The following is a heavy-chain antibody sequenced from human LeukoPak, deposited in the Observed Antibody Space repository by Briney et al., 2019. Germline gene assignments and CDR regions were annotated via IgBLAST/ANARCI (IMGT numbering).Heavy chain of an antibody. Sequence: GGSLRLSCAASGFTFDDYAMHWVRQAPGKGLEWVSGISWNSGSIGYADSVKGRFTISRDNAKNSLYLQMNSLRAEDTALYYCAKDLGSGSYWYYFDYWGQGTLATVSS. CDR1: GFTFDDYA. CDR3: AKDLGSGSYWYYFDY. V-gene: IGHV3-9*01. J-gene: IGHJ4*02. CDR2: ISWNSGSI. D-gene: IGHD3-10*01.